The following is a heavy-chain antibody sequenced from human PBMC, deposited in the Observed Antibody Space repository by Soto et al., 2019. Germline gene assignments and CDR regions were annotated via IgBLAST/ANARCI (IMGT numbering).Heavy chain of an antibody. CDR3: ASGIQLWLRRINNGYSG. CDR2: IIPMFGTA. CDR1: GGTFSTYA. J-gene: IGHJ4*02. Sequence: QVQLVQSGAEVIKPESSVKVSCTAPGGTFSTYAISWVRQAPGQGLEWMGGIIPMFGTANYAQRFQDRVTITADESTNTVYMELSSLRSEDTAVYFCASGIQLWLRRINNGYSGWGQGTLVTVS. V-gene: IGHV1-69*12. D-gene: IGHD5-18*01.